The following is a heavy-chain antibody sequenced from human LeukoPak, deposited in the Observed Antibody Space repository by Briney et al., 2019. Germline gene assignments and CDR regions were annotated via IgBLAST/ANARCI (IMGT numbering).Heavy chain of an antibody. D-gene: IGHD6-6*01. CDR2: IYSSGST. J-gene: IGHJ6*03. CDR1: GGSISSYY. Sequence: PSETLSLTCTVSGGSISSYYWSWIRQTPGKGLEWIGYIYSSGSTSYNPSLKSRVTISVDTSKNQFSLKLSSVTAADTAVYYCARVAARNKYYYYYMDVWGKGTAVTVSS. CDR3: ARVAARNKYYYYYMDV. V-gene: IGHV4-59*01.